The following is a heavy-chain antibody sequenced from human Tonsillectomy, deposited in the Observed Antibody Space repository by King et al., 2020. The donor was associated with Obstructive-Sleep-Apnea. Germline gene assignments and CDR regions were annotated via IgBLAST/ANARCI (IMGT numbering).Heavy chain of an antibody. Sequence: QVTLKESGPALVKPTQTLTLTCTVSGFSLSTGGMCVSWIRQPPGKALEWLARIDWDDDKYYRTSLKTRLTISKDTSKNQVVLIMTNMDPVDTATYYCARIKCFYGDYVWDDYWGQGTLVTVSS. D-gene: IGHD4-17*01. CDR2: IDWDDDK. CDR1: GFSLSTGGMC. V-gene: IGHV2-70*15. CDR3: ARIKCFYGDYVWDDY. J-gene: IGHJ4*02.